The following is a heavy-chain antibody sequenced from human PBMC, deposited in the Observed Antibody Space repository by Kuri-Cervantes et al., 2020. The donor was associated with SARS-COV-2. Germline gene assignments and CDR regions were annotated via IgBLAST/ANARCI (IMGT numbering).Heavy chain of an antibody. J-gene: IGHJ5*02. Sequence: SETLSLTCAVYGGSFSGYYWSWIRQPPGKGLEWIGEIKHSGSTNYNPSLKSRVTISVDTSKNQFSLKLSSVPAADTAVYYCAGGLRVVVVAATPGWFDPWGQGTLVTVSS. CDR1: GGSFSGYY. V-gene: IGHV4-34*01. CDR2: IKHSGST. D-gene: IGHD2-15*01. CDR3: AGGLRVVVVAATPGWFDP.